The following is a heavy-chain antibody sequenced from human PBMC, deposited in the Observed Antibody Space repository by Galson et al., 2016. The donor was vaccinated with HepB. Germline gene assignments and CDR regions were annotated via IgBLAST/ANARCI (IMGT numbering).Heavy chain of an antibody. CDR3: ARDWHGDYALDY. V-gene: IGHV4-30-4*01. CDR2: ISYTGNT. D-gene: IGHD4-17*01. J-gene: IGHJ4*02. Sequence: RQPPGKGLEWIGYISYTGNTYYSPSLKSRVTISVDTSKNQFSLRLSSVTAADTAVYYCARDWHGDYALDYWGQGTLATVSS.